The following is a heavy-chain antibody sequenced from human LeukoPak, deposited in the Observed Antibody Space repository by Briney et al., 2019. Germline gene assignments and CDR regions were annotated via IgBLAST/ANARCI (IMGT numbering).Heavy chain of an antibody. D-gene: IGHD1-26*01. V-gene: IGHV4-59*01. CDR1: GGSISSYY. Sequence: PSETLSLTCTVSGGSISSYYWSWIRQPPGKGLEWIGYIYYSGSTNYNPSLKSRVTISVDTSKNQFSLKLSSVTAADTAVYYCARGGAGARRGGYYYYYYMDVWGKGTTVTVSS. CDR2: IYYSGST. J-gene: IGHJ6*03. CDR3: ARGGAGARRGGYYYYYYMDV.